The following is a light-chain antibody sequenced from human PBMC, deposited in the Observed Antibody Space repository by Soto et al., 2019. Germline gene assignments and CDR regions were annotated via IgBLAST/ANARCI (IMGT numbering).Light chain of an antibody. Sequence: EIVMTQSPATLSVSPGERATLSCRASQSVSSNLAWYQQKPGQALRLLIYGASTRATGIPARFSGSGSGTEFTLTISSLQSEDFALYYSQQYNNWPPWTLGQGTKV. CDR3: QQYNNWPPWT. V-gene: IGKV3-15*01. J-gene: IGKJ1*01. CDR1: QSVSSN. CDR2: GAS.